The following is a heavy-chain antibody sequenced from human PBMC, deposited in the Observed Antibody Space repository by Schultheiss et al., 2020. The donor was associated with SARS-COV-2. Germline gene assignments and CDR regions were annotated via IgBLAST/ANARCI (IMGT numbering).Heavy chain of an antibody. Sequence: GGSLRLSCAASGFTFSSYSMNWVRQAPGKGLEWVSSISSSSSYIYYADSVKGRFTISRDNAKNSLYLQMNSLRAEDTAVYYCARETTVTEYGMDVWGQGTTVTVSS. V-gene: IGHV3-21*01. J-gene: IGHJ6*02. CDR3: ARETTVTEYGMDV. CDR2: ISSSSSYI. CDR1: GFTFSSYS. D-gene: IGHD4-17*01.